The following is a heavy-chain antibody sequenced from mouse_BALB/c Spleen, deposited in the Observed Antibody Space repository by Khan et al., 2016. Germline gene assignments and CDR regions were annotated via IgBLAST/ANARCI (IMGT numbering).Heavy chain of an antibody. CDR3: ARDGLGYYAMDY. V-gene: IGHV2-6-7*01. J-gene: IGHJ4*01. CDR1: GFSFGAYG. CDR2: IWRGGST. Sequence: QVQLKQSGPGLVAPSPSLSITCTVAGFSFGAYGVNWVRQPPGKGLEWLGMIWRGGSTDYNSALKYRMSISTDNSNSQVFLKMNSLQTDDSARYYCARDGLGYYAMDYWGQGTSVTVSS. D-gene: IGHD2-2*01.